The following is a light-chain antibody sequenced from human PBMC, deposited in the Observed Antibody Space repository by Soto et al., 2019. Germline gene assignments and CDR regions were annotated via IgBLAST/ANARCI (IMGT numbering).Light chain of an antibody. CDR1: SSDVGIYKF. CDR2: EGS. V-gene: IGLV2-23*01. J-gene: IGLJ1*01. Sequence: QSVLTQPASVSGSPGQSITISCTGTSSDVGIYKFVSWYQQYPGKAPKLMIYEGSKRPSGVSDRFSASKSGNTASLTISGLQAEDEADYYCCSYAGSYTYVFGTGTKLAVL. CDR3: CSYAGSYTYV.